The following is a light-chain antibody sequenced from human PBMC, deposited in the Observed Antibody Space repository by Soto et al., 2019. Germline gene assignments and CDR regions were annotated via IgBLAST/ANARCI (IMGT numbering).Light chain of an antibody. Sequence: QSVLTEPPSVSAAPGQKVSMSCSGGSSNIGSNFVAWYQQLPGKAPQLLIYDDSKRPYGIPGRFSASKSGTSATLGITDLQTGDEGDYFCGSWDNSLSVVVFGGGTKLTVL. V-gene: IGLV1-51*01. CDR2: DDS. CDR1: SSNIGSNF. J-gene: IGLJ3*02. CDR3: GSWDNSLSVVV.